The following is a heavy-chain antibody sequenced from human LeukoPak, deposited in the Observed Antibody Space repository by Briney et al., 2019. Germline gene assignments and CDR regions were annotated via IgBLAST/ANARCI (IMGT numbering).Heavy chain of an antibody. CDR3: ARGYCGGDCYGD. J-gene: IGHJ1*01. CDR1: GFTFSSYS. V-gene: IGHV3-21*01. D-gene: IGHD2-21*02. Sequence: PGGSLRLSCAASGFTFSSYSMNWVRQAPGKGLEYVSSISSSSSHIYYADSVKGRFTISRDNTKSSLYLQMNGLRAEDMAVYYCARGYCGGDCYGDWGQGTLVTVSS. CDR2: ISSSSSHI.